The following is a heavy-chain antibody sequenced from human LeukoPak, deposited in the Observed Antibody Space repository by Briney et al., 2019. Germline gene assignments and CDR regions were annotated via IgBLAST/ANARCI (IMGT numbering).Heavy chain of an antibody. J-gene: IGHJ3*02. CDR2: IYYSGST. CDR1: GGSISSSSYY. V-gene: IGHV4-39*07. Sequence: KPSETLSLTCTVSGGSISSSSYYWGWIRQPPGKGLEWIGSIYYSGSTYYNPSLKSRVTISVDTSKNQFSLKLSSVTAADTAVYYCARVLIEAFDIWGQGTMVTVSS. CDR3: ARVLIEAFDI.